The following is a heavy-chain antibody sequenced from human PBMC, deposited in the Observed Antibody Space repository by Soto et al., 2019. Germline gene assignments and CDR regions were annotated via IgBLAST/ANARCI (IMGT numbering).Heavy chain of an antibody. V-gene: IGHV3-23*01. CDR3: TKERSRPGGPIDD. CDR1: GFTFSNFA. Sequence: EVQLSESGGGLVQPGGSLRLSCAGSGFTFSNFAMSWVRQAPEKGLEWVSAISGSGATTYFADSVKGRFTISRDNSKNMLYLQMNSLRAEDTAIYVWTKERSRPGGPIDDGGQGTLVTVSS. D-gene: IGHD2-2*01. CDR2: ISGSGATT. J-gene: IGHJ4*02.